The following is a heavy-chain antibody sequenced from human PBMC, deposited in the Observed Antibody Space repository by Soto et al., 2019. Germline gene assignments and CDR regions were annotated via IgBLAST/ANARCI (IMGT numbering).Heavy chain of an antibody. J-gene: IGHJ5*02. CDR3: ASRRSDLSPNWFDP. CDR1: GFTFSSYS. CDR2: ISSSSSYI. Sequence: PGRSLRLCCAASGFTFSSYSMNGVRQAPGKGLEWVSSISSSSSYIYYADSVKGRFTISRDNAKNSLYLQMNSLRAEDTAVYYCASRRSDLSPNWFDPWGQGTLVTVSS. V-gene: IGHV3-21*01.